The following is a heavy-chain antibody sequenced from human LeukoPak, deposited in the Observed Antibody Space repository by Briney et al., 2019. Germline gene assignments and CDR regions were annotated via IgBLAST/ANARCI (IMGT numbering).Heavy chain of an antibody. V-gene: IGHV3-23*01. CDR2: ISGSGGST. CDR1: GFTFANYA. D-gene: IGHD6-13*01. J-gene: IGHJ4*02. Sequence: GGSLRLSCAASGFTFANYAMSWVRQGPGKGLEWVSTISGSGGSTYYADSVKGRFTISRDNSKNTLFLQIKSLRDDDTAVYFCAKDQKSIAATGYDYWGQGTLVTVSS. CDR3: AKDQKSIAATGYDY.